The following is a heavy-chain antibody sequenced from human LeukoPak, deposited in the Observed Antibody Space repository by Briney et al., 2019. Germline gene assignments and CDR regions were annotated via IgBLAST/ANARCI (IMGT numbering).Heavy chain of an antibody. J-gene: IGHJ4*02. D-gene: IGHD6-19*01. CDR1: GFIFNNYW. CDR2: INGDGSST. CDR3: TRQWHTPSDY. V-gene: IGHV3-74*01. Sequence: GGSLRLSCAASGFIFNNYWMHWVRQTPGEGPLWLSRINGDGSSTSYTHSVQGRFIISRDNAKNTLYLQMNSLRVEDTGVYYCTRQWHTPSDYWGQGTLVIVSS.